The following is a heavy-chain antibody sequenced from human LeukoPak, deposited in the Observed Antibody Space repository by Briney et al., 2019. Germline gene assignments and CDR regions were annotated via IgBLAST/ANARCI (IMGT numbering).Heavy chain of an antibody. CDR1: GCTFSSYA. J-gene: IGHJ6*03. V-gene: IGHV1-69*01. D-gene: IGHD2-21*01. Sequence: ASVNVSCKASGCTFSSYAISWVRQAPGQGLEWMGGIIPIFGTANYAQKFQGRVTITADESTSTAYMELSSLRSEDTAVYYCASCGGDCYGAGSYYYYMDVWGKGTTVTVSS. CDR3: ASCGGDCYGAGSYYYYMDV. CDR2: IIPIFGTA.